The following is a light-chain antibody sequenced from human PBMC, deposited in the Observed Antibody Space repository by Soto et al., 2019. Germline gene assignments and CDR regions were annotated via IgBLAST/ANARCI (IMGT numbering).Light chain of an antibody. CDR1: QNIRSS. Sequence: ELGMPQSPASLSASPGERVPLSCRASQNIRSSLAWYQQRPGQAPRLLIYDASTRATGIPPRFSGGGSGTEFTVTISSLQSEDFAIYYCQQYDIWPPYTFGQGTKVDIK. CDR3: QQYDIWPPYT. CDR2: DAS. J-gene: IGKJ2*01. V-gene: IGKV3-15*01.